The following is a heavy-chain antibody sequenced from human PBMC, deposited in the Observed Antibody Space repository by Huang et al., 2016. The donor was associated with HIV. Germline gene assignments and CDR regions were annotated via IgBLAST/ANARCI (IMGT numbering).Heavy chain of an antibody. J-gene: IGHJ3*01. CDR2: VNPKTGVT. V-gene: IGHV1-2*06. Sequence: QVHLVQSGADMKKPGASVTVSCKASGYKFTGYYIHWVRQAPGQGLEWMGRVNPKTGVTYDAQKVQGRVTITTDASVTTGYMELRSLTSDDTAIYYCAIGQYTSTPNAFDLWGQGTLVTVSS. CDR3: AIGQYTSTPNAFDL. D-gene: IGHD2-2*02. CDR1: GYKFTGYY.